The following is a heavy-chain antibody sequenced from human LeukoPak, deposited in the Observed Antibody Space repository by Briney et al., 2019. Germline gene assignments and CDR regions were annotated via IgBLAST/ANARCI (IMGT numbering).Heavy chain of an antibody. CDR1: GFPFSDYY. CDR3: ARGEQTATTTGLDS. V-gene: IGHV3-21*06. J-gene: IGHJ4*02. CDR2: ISSSSTYI. Sequence: GGSLRLSCAASGFPFSDYYMNWVRQAPGKGLEWVSAISSSSTYIYYADSVKGRFTISRDNAENSLSLQMNGLRVEDTAVYFCARGEQTATTTGLDSWGQGTLVTVSS. D-gene: IGHD5-24*01.